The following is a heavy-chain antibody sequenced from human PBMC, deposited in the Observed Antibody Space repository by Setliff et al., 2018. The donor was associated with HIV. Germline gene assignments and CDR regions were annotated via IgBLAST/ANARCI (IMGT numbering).Heavy chain of an antibody. CDR1: GGYVSSKSYY. CDR2: MYYSGNT. CDR3: ATRRSFQRAFEAVAGSFDP. Sequence: SETLSLTCNVSGGYVSSKSYYWAWIRQPPGKGLEWIGTMYYSGNTYYSPYLKSRVTITADSSKNQLSLKLTSVTAADTAVHYCATRRSFQRAFEAVAGSFDPWGQGILVTVSS. J-gene: IGHJ5*02. D-gene: IGHD6-19*01. V-gene: IGHV4-39*01.